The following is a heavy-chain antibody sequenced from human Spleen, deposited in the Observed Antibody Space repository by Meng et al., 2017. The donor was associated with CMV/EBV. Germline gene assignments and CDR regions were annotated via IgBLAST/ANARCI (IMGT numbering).Heavy chain of an antibody. D-gene: IGHD6-6*01. J-gene: IGHJ4*02. CDR3: ARASYGIAARPVDY. CDR2: IKQDGSEK. Sequence: SCAASGFTFSSYWMSWVRQAPGKGLEWVANIKQDGSEKYYVDSVKGRFTISRDNAKNSLYLQMNSLRAEDTAVYYCARASYGIAARPVDYWGQGTLVTVSS. V-gene: IGHV3-7*01. CDR1: GFTFSSYW.